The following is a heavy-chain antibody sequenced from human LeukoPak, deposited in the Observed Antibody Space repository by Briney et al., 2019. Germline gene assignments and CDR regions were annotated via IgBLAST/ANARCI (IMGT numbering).Heavy chain of an antibody. V-gene: IGHV4-39*07. CDR3: ARDARDYGDYNWFDP. D-gene: IGHD4-17*01. Sequence: SETLSLSCAVSGGSISSSDYYWGWIRQSPGKGLEWIGSIYFSGNTYYNPSLKSRVTISVDTYKNQFSLKLTFVTAADTAVYYCARDARDYGDYNWFDPWGQGTLVTVSS. CDR2: IYFSGNT. J-gene: IGHJ5*02. CDR1: GGSISSSDYY.